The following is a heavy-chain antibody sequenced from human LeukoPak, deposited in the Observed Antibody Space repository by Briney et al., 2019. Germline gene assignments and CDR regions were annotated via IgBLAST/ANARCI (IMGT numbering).Heavy chain of an antibody. D-gene: IGHD2-2*01. Sequence: SETLSLTCAVYGGSLSGYYWSWIRQPPGKGLEWIGEINHSGGTNYNPSLKSRVTISVDTSKNQFSLKLSSVTAADTAVYYCARGPEDPNAIVVVPAALDYWGQGTLVAVSS. CDR1: GGSLSGYY. J-gene: IGHJ4*02. V-gene: IGHV4-34*01. CDR3: ARGPEDPNAIVVVPAALDY. CDR2: INHSGGT.